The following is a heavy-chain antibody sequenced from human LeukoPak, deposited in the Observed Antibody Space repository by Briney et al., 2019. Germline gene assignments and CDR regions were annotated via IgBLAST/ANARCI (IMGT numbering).Heavy chain of an antibody. CDR2: MTPRFGSG. D-gene: IGHD3-16*01. CDR1: GRTFNNKD. CDR3: AKVTSIMGGGYNFFDP. J-gene: IGHJ5*02. Sequence: ASVKVSCTASGRTFNNKDITWVRQAPGQGLEWVGGMTPRFGSGNTAEKFHGRVAITADESTRTVYMELSSLRPDDTALYYCAKVTSIMGGGYNFFDPWGRGTLVTVSS. V-gene: IGHV1-69*13.